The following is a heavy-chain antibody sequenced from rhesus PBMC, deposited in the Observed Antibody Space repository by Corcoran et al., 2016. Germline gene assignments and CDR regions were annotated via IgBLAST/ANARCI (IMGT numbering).Heavy chain of an antibody. Sequence: QLQLQESGPGLVKPSETLSLTCAVSGGSISSNYWSWIRQPPGKGLEGIGRSSRSGGHTAYNPSLQSRVTISTDTSKNQFSLMLSSVTAADTAVYYCARDLRGIAASIWGQGVLVTVSS. CDR3: ARDLRGIAASI. V-gene: IGHV4-173*01. CDR1: GGSISSNY. J-gene: IGHJ4*01. CDR2: SSRSGGHT. D-gene: IGHD6-25*01.